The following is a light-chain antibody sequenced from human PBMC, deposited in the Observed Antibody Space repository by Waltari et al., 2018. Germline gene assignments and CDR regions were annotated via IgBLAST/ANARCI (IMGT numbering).Light chain of an antibody. CDR2: RDD. J-gene: IGLJ1*01. CDR3: QAWDSSAFV. CDR1: KLGSKY. V-gene: IGLV3-1*01. Sequence: SYEVTQPPSVSVSPRQRATITCSREKLGSKYVSWYQQKSGQSPVLVIYRDDKRPSGIPERFAGSNSGNTATLTISGTQPMDEADYYCQAWDSSAFVFGAGTKVTVL.